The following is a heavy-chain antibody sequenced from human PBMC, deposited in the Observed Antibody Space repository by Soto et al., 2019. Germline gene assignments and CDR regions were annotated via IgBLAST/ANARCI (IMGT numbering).Heavy chain of an antibody. CDR2: ISGSGIST. CDR1: GFTFRSFA. Sequence: DVELLESGGGLVQPGGSLRLSCAAFGFTFRSFARSWFRRAPGKGLEWVSGISGSGISTHYADSVKGRFTVSRDNSKNTLYLQMNSLRAEDTAVYNCAKEPVGPDWYFDLWGRGTLVTVSS. CDR3: AKEPVGPDWYFDL. V-gene: IGHV3-23*01. J-gene: IGHJ2*01.